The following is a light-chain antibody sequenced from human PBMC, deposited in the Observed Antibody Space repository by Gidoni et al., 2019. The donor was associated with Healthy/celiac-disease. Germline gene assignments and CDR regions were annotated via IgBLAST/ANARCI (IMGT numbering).Light chain of an antibody. V-gene: IGKV1-39*01. CDR2: AAS. CDR3: QPSYSWQA. Sequence: DIQMTQSPSSLSASVGDRVTITCRASQSISSYLNWYQQKPGKAPKLLIYAASSLQSGVTSRFSGSGSGTDFTLTISSLQPEDFETYYCQPSYSWQAFGQGTKVEIK. J-gene: IGKJ1*01. CDR1: QSISSY.